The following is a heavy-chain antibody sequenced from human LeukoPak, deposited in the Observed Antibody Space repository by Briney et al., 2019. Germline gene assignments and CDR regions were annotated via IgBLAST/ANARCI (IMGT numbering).Heavy chain of an antibody. CDR2: ISGSGGST. CDR1: GFTFSSYA. Sequence: PGGSLRLSCAASGFTFSSYAMSWVRQAPGKGLEWVSAISGSGGSTYYADSVKGRFTISRDNSKNTLYLQMNSLRAEDTAVYYCAKDLGHSKVPAHFDYWGQGTLVTVSS. CDR3: AKDLGHSKVPAHFDY. D-gene: IGHD2-2*01. J-gene: IGHJ4*02. V-gene: IGHV3-23*01.